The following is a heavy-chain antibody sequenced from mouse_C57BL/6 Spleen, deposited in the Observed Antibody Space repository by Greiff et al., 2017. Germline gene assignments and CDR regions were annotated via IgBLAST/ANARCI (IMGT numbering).Heavy chain of an antibody. Sequence: EVQGVESGGGLVQPGGSLKLSCAASGFTFSDYYMYWVRQTPEKRLEWVAYISNGGGSTYYPDTVKGRFTISRDNAKNTLYLQMSRLKSEDTAMYYCASDGSSYYYARDYWGQGTSVTVSS. CDR2: ISNGGGST. J-gene: IGHJ4*01. CDR3: ASDGSSYYYARDY. D-gene: IGHD1-1*01. V-gene: IGHV5-12*01. CDR1: GFTFSDYY.